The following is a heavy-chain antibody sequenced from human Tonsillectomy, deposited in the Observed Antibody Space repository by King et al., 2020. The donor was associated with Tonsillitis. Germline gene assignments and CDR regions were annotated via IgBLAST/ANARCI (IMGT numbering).Heavy chain of an antibody. CDR1: GGSISSYY. CDR2: IYYSVST. Sequence: VQLQESGPGLVKPSETLSLTCTVSGGSISSYYWSWIRQPPGKGLEWIGYIYYSVSTTYNPSLKSRVTISVDTSKNQFSLKLSSVTAADTAVYYCARAGDYYDSSGYYGSYYFDYWGQGTLVTVSS. D-gene: IGHD3-22*01. CDR3: ARAGDYYDSSGYYGSYYFDY. J-gene: IGHJ4*02. V-gene: IGHV4-59*01.